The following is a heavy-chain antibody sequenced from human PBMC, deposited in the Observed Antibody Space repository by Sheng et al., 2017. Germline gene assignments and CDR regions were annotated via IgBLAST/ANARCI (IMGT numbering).Heavy chain of an antibody. D-gene: IGHD3-22*01. V-gene: IGHV4-59*01. CDR2: IYYSGST. J-gene: IGHJ5*02. CDR3: AREVAYYYDSSGYYYVRWFDP. CDR1: GGSISSYY. Sequence: QVQLQESGPGLVKPSETLSLTCTVSGGSISSYYWSWIRQPPGKGLEWIGYIYYSGSTNYNPSLKSRVTISVDTSKNQFSLKLSSVTAADTAVYYCAREVAYYYDSSGYYYVRWFDPWGQGTLVTVSS.